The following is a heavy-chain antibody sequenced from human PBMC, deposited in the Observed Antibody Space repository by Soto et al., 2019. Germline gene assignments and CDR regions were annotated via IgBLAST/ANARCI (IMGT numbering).Heavy chain of an antibody. CDR1: GFTFSSYA. CDR2: ISSNGGST. CDR3: ARGGQQLAHFDY. Sequence: EVQLVESGGGLVQPGGSLRLSCAASGFTFSSYAMHWVRQAPGKGLEYVSAISSNGGSTYYANSVKGRFTISRDNSKNTLYLQMGSLRAEDMAVYYCARGGQQLAHFDYWGQGTLVTVSS. D-gene: IGHD6-13*01. J-gene: IGHJ4*02. V-gene: IGHV3-64*01.